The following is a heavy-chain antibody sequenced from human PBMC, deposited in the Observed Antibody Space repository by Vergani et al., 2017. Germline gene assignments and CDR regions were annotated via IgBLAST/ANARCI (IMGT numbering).Heavy chain of an antibody. CDR3: ARDTHCSSTSCHGWFDP. D-gene: IGHD2-2*01. CDR1: GVSISSYY. CDR2: IYTSGST. V-gene: IGHV4-4*07. Sequence: QVQLQESGPGLVKPSETLSLTCTVSGVSISSYYWSWIRQPAGKGLEWIGRIYTSGSTNYNPSLKSRVTLSVDTSKNQFSLKLSSVTAADTAVYYCARDTHCSSTSCHGWFDPWDQGTLVTVSS. J-gene: IGHJ5*02.